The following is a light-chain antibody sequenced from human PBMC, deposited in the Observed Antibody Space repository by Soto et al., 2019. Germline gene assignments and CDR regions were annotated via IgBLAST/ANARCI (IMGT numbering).Light chain of an antibody. CDR1: QGIRND. J-gene: IGKJ1*01. Sequence: AIQMTQSPSSLSASVGDRVTITCRASQGIRNDLGWYQQKPGEAPKLLIYAVSHLQSGVPSRFSGSGSGPDFTLTISSLQPEDFATYYCLQDYNYPRTFGQETKVEIK. V-gene: IGKV1-6*01. CDR3: LQDYNYPRT. CDR2: AVS.